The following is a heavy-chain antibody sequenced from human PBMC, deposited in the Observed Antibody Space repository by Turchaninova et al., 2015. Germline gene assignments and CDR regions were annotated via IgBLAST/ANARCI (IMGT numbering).Heavy chain of an antibody. D-gene: IGHD6-6*01. CDR2: ISIFGESK. CDR3: AKSPSIASPGGVDS. CDR1: GFTSNPYA. V-gene: IGHV3-23*01. Sequence: EAQLLESGGGLLQPGGSLRLSCVASGFTSNPYAMPWFGQPPGTGLGGVLSFISIFGESKYDDDSLRGRLNLARKNAKNTLCLKMTILRPEETDVYYGAKSPSIASPGGVDSWGQGTLFTVSS. J-gene: IGHJ4*02.